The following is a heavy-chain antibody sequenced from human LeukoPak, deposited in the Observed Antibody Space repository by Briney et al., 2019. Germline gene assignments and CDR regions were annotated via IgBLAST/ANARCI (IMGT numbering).Heavy chain of an antibody. CDR3: ARHGYCSGSSCYAFDI. J-gene: IGHJ3*02. D-gene: IGHD2-15*01. CDR1: GYSFTSNW. V-gene: IGHV5-51*01. Sequence: RESLKISCKGSGYSFTSNWIGWVRQMPGKGLEWMGFIYPGDSDTRYSPSFQGQVTISADKSISTAYLQWSSLKASDTAMYYCARHGYCSGSSCYAFDIWGQGTMVTVSS. CDR2: IYPGDSDT.